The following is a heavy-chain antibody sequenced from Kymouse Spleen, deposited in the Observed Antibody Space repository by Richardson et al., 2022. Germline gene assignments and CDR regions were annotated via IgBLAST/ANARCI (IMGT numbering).Heavy chain of an antibody. CDR3: TRQPGIAAAVDYFDY. D-gene: IGHD6-13*01. CDR2: IRSKANSYAT. J-gene: IGHJ4*02. CDR1: GFTFSGSA. V-gene: IGHV3-73*02. Sequence: EVQLVESGGGLVQPGGSLKLSCAASGFTFSGSAMHWVRQASGKGLEWVGRIRSKANSYATAYAASVKGRFTISRDDSKNTAYLQMNSLKTEDTAVYYCTRQPGIAAAVDYFDYWGQGTLVTVSS.